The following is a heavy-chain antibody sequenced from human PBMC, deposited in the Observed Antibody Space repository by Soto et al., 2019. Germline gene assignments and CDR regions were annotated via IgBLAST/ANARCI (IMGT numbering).Heavy chain of an antibody. V-gene: IGHV3-23*01. CDR3: VEGGSYDGFAY. D-gene: IGHD5-12*01. Sequence: DVQLLESGGGLVQPGGSLRLSCVATGFTFSNFAMSWVRQAPGKGLEWVSTITRNSDRTYYAASVKGRVSISRDNSKNTFFLQINSLRADDTALYYCVEGGSYDGFAYGGQGTLVTVSS. CDR2: ITRNSDRT. CDR1: GFTFSNFA. J-gene: IGHJ4*02.